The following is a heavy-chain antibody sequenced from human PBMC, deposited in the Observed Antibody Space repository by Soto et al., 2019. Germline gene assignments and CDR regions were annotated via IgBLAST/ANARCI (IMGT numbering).Heavy chain of an antibody. Sequence: ASVKVSCKASGYTFTSYAMHWVRQAPGQRLEWMGWINAGNGNTKYSQKFQGRVTITRDTSASTAYMELSSLRSEDTAVYYCARGEGVPSRTNGVCYRGDYYYYGMDVWGQGTTVTVSS. V-gene: IGHV1-3*01. D-gene: IGHD2-8*01. CDR3: ARGEGVPSRTNGVCYRGDYYYYGMDV. CDR2: INAGNGNT. CDR1: GYTFTSYA. J-gene: IGHJ6*02.